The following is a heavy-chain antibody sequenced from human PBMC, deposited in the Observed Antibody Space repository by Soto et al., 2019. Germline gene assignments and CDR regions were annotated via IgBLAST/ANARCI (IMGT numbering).Heavy chain of an antibody. J-gene: IGHJ4*02. CDR1: GFTFSGSA. CDR2: IRSKANSYAT. CDR3: TTRYYDFWSGYYYYFDY. V-gene: IGHV3-73*01. D-gene: IGHD3-3*01. Sequence: GGSLRLSCAASGFTFSGSAMHWVRQASGKGLEWVGRIRSKANSYATAYAASVKGRFTISRDDSKNTAYLQMNSLKTEDTAVYYCTTRYYDFWSGYYYYFDYWGQGTLVTVSS.